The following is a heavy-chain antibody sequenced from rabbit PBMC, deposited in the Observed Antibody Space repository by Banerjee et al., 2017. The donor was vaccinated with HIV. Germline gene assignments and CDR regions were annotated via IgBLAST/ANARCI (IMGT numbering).Heavy chain of an antibody. Sequence: QEQLEESGGDLVKPEGSLTLTCTASGFSFSRSYWISWVRQTPGKGLEWIGCIYPTYGATDYASWVNGRFTISLDKAQNTVFLQMTSLTAADTATSFCARVDAGSSGYPYYFTLWGPGTLVTVS. V-gene: IGHV1S45*01. CDR2: IYPTYGAT. D-gene: IGHD1-1*01. CDR3: ARVDAGSSGYPYYFTL. J-gene: IGHJ4*01. CDR1: GFSFSRSYW.